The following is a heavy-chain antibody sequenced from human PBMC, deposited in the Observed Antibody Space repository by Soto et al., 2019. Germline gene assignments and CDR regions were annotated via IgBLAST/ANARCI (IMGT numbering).Heavy chain of an antibody. CDR3: ARGTAMGYYFDY. Sequence: PSETLSLTCTVSGGSISSYYWSWIRQPPGKGLEWIGYIYYSGSTNYNPSLKSRVTISVDTSKNQFSLKLSSVTAADTAVYYCARGTAMGYYFDYWGQGTLVTVS. D-gene: IGHD5-18*01. J-gene: IGHJ4*02. CDR1: GGSISSYY. CDR2: IYYSGST. V-gene: IGHV4-59*01.